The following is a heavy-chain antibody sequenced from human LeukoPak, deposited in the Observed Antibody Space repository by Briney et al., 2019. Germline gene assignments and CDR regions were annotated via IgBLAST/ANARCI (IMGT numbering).Heavy chain of an antibody. Sequence: ASAKVSCKTSGYNFFKYAIHWVRQAPGQSFEWMGWIDGGNGDTRFSQKFQDRVSFTRDTFATTVYMELTSLRSEDTAVYYCARDQGRDIRVDFDYWGQGALVVVSS. CDR1: GYNFFKYA. CDR3: ARDQGRDIRVDFDY. V-gene: IGHV1-3*01. J-gene: IGHJ4*02. CDR2: IDGGNGDT. D-gene: IGHD5-24*01.